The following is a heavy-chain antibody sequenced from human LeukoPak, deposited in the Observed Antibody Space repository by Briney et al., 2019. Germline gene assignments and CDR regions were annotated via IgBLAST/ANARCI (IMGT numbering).Heavy chain of an antibody. J-gene: IGHJ4*02. Sequence: PGGSLRLSCAASGFTFSSYAMHWVRQAPGKGLEWVAVISYDGSNKYYADSVEGRFTISRDNSKNTLYLQMNSLRAEDTAVYYCEGYYYDSSGYYRDYWGQGTLVTVSS. CDR1: GFTFSSYA. V-gene: IGHV3-30-3*01. CDR2: ISYDGSNK. D-gene: IGHD3-22*01. CDR3: EGYYYDSSGYYRDY.